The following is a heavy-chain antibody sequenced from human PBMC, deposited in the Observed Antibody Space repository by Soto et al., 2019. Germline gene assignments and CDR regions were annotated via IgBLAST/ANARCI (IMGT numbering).Heavy chain of an antibody. V-gene: IGHV4-30-2*01. CDR3: ARGRETRYCSGGSCYPLNWFDP. CDR1: GGSISSGGYS. D-gene: IGHD2-15*01. Sequence: SETLSLTCAVSGGSISSGGYSWSWIRQPPGKGLEWIGYIYHSGSTYYNPSLKSRVTISVDTSKNQFSLKLSSVTAADTAVYYCARGRETRYCSGGSCYPLNWFDPWGQGTLVTVSS. J-gene: IGHJ5*02. CDR2: IYHSGST.